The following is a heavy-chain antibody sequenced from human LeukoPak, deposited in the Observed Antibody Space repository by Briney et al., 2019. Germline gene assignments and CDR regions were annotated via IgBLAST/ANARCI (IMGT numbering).Heavy chain of an antibody. Sequence: GASVKVSCKASGYTFTSYYMHWVRQAPGQGLEWMGIINPSGGSTSYAQKFQGRVTMTRDMSTSTVYMELSSLRSEDTAVYYCARDLNQQLDSWGFDPWGQGTLVTVSS. CDR2: INPSGGST. D-gene: IGHD6-13*01. CDR1: GYTFTSYY. V-gene: IGHV1-46*01. CDR3: ARDLNQQLDSWGFDP. J-gene: IGHJ5*02.